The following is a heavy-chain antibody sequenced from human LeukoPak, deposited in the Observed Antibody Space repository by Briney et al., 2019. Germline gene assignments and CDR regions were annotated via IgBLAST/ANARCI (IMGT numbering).Heavy chain of an antibody. CDR2: ISGSGGST. Sequence: GGSLRLSCAASGFTFSSYAMSWVRQAPGKGLEWVSAISGSGGSTYYADSVKGRFTISRDNSKNTLYLQMNSLRAEDTAVYYCAKTTQEEQLETYYYYYMDVWGKGTTVTVSS. J-gene: IGHJ6*03. CDR1: GFTFSSYA. D-gene: IGHD6-6*01. V-gene: IGHV3-23*01. CDR3: AKTTQEEQLETYYYYYMDV.